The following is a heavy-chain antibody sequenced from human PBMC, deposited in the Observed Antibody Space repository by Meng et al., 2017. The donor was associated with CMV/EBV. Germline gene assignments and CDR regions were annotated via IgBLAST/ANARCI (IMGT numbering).Heavy chain of an antibody. CDR2: ISSSGSTI. CDR3: ARVRPVVVPAAIWDDAFDI. Sequence: GESLKISCAASGFTFSSYEMNWVRQAPGKGLEWVSYISSSGSTIYYADSVKGRFTISRDNAKNSLYLQMNSLRAEDTAVYYCARVRPVVVPAAIWDDAFDIWGQGTMVTVSS. V-gene: IGHV3-48*03. CDR1: GFTFSSYE. J-gene: IGHJ3*02. D-gene: IGHD2-2*02.